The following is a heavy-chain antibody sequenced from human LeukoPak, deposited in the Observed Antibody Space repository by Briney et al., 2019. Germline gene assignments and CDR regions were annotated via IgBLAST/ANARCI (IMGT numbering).Heavy chain of an antibody. V-gene: IGHV5-51*01. CDR3: ARFGAYNWNYGFPFDY. D-gene: IGHD1-7*01. CDR2: IYPGDSDT. Sequence: GESLKISCKGSGYSLTSYWIGWVRQMPGKGLEWMGIIYPGDSDTRYSPSFQGQVTISADKSISTAYLQWSSLKASDTAMYYCARFGAYNWNYGFPFDYWGQGTLVTVSS. J-gene: IGHJ4*02. CDR1: GYSLTSYW.